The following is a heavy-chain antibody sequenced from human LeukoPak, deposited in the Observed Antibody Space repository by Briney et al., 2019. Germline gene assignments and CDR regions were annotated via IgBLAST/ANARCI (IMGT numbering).Heavy chain of an antibody. CDR3: ARVAKERVGGVYYFDY. CDR2: IGTAGDT. J-gene: IGHJ4*02. CDR1: GFTFSDYD. V-gene: IGHV3-13*01. Sequence: GGSLTLSCTASGFTFSDYDMHWLRQPTGKGLEWVAAIGTAGDTYYTGSLKGRFTISRENAKNSLYLQMNSLRAGDTAVYYCARVAKERVGGVYYFDYWGQGTLVTVSS. D-gene: IGHD1-1*01.